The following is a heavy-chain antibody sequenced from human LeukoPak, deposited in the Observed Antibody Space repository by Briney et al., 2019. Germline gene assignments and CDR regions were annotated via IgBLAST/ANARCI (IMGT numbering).Heavy chain of an antibody. D-gene: IGHD2-15*01. J-gene: IGHJ5*02. CDR3: AREGRYCSGGSCYRRWFDP. CDR1: GDSVSSNSAA. Sequence: SQTLSLTCAISGDSVSSNSAAWNWIRQSPSRGLEWLGRAYYRSKWYNDYAVSVKSRITINPDTSKNQFSLQLNSVTPEDTAVYYCAREGRYCSGGSCYRRWFDPWGQGTLVTVSS. CDR2: AYYRSKWYN. V-gene: IGHV6-1*01.